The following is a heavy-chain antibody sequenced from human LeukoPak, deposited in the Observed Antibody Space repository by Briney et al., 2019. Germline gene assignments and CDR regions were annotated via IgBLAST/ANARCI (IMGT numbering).Heavy chain of an antibody. D-gene: IGHD1-26*01. Sequence: GGSLRLSCAASGFTFSSYWMHWVRQAPGKGLVWVSRINTDGSSTSYADSVKGRFTISRDNAKNTLYLQMNSLRAEDTAVYYCARVGSGSYVAFDIWGQGTMVTVSS. CDR2: INTDGSST. J-gene: IGHJ3*02. V-gene: IGHV3-74*01. CDR3: ARVGSGSYVAFDI. CDR1: GFTFSSYW.